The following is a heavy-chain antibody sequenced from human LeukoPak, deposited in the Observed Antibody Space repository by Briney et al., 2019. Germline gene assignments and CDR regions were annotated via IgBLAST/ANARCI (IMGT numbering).Heavy chain of an antibody. CDR1: GFTFSSCG. CDR2: IWYDGTNK. V-gene: IGHV3-33*06. Sequence: GGSLRLSCAASGFTFSSCGMHWVRQAPGKGLEWVAVIWYDGTNKYYADSVKGRFTISRDNSKNTLYLQMNSLRAEDTAVYYCAKENYYDSSGPHFDYWGQGTLVTVSS. CDR3: AKENYYDSSGPHFDY. D-gene: IGHD3-22*01. J-gene: IGHJ4*02.